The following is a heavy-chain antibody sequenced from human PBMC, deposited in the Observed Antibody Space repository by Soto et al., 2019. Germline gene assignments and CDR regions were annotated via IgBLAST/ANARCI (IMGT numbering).Heavy chain of an antibody. V-gene: IGHV4-30-2*01. D-gene: IGHD3-9*01. Sequence: SETLSLTCAVSGGSISSGGYSWSWIRQPPGKGLEWIGYIYHSGSTYYNPSLKSRVTISVDRSKNQFSLKLSSVTAADTAVYYCARGPLYYDILTGYYPYYFDYWGQGTLVTVSS. CDR3: ARGPLYYDILTGYYPYYFDY. CDR2: IYHSGST. CDR1: GGSISSGGYS. J-gene: IGHJ4*02.